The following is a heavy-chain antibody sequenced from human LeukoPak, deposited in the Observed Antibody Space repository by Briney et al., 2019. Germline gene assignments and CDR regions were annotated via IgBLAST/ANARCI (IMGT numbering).Heavy chain of an antibody. CDR2: INPNSGGT. CDR3: ARERRDSSGWYFDY. J-gene: IGHJ4*02. Sequence: ASVKVSCKASGYTFTGYYMHWVRQAPGQGREWMGWINPNSGGTNYAQKFQGRVTMTRDTSISTAYMELSRLRSDDTAVYYCARERRDSSGWYFDYWGQGTLVTVSS. D-gene: IGHD6-19*01. V-gene: IGHV1-2*02. CDR1: GYTFTGYY.